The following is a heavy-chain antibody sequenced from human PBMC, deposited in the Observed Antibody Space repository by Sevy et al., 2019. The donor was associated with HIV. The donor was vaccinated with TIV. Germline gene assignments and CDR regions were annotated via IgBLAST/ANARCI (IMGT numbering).Heavy chain of an antibody. D-gene: IGHD1-20*01. CDR1: GFTFSSYA. J-gene: IGHJ6*03. CDR3: VKDGYKPSVGDENYYYYMDV. V-gene: IGHV3-23*01. CDR2: ISGSGGST. Sequence: GGSLRLSCAASGFTFSSYAMSWVRQAPGKGLEWVSAISGSGGSTYYADSVKGRFTISRDNSKNTLYLQMNSLRAEDTAVYYCVKDGYKPSVGDENYYYYMDVWGKGTTVTVSS.